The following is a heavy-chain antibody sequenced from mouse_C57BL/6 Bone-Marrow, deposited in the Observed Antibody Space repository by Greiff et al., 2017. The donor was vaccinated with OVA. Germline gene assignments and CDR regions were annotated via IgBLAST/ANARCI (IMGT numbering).Heavy chain of an antibody. J-gene: IGHJ1*03. V-gene: IGHV1-53*01. CDR2: INPSNGGT. Sequence: VQLQQPGTELVKPGASVKLSCKASGYTFTSYWMHWVKQRPGQGLEWIGNINPSNGGTNYNEQFKSKATLTVDKSSSTAYMQLSSLTSQDSAVYYCARSTPVDYPHWYFEVWGTGTTVTVSS. CDR1: GYTFTSYW. D-gene: IGHD1-1*01. CDR3: ARSTPVDYPHWYFEV.